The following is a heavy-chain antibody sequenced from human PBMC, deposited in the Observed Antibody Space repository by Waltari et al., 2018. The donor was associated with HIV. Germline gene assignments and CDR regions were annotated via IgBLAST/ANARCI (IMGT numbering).Heavy chain of an antibody. J-gene: IGHJ4*02. Sequence: QVQLQESGPGLVRPSETLSLTCAVSGYSINSGSYWGWLRQSPGRGLEWSANIYHSGTTDYNPSLRSRVTISVDTSKNQFSLKLSSVTAADTAVYYCARLGDHYVWGSYRYLQYFDYWGQGTRVAVSS. CDR3: ARLGDHYVWGSYRYLQYFDY. CDR1: GYSINSGSY. CDR2: IYHSGTT. D-gene: IGHD3-16*02. V-gene: IGHV4-38-2*01.